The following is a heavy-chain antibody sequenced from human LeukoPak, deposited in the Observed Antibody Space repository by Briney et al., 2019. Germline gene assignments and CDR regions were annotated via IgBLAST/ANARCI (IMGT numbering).Heavy chain of an antibody. Sequence: SETLSLTCTVSGGSISSGDYYWSWIRQPPGKGLEWIGYIYYGGSTYYNPSLKSRVTISVDTSKNQFSLKLSSVTAADTAVYYCARGMDSGYRTCGWFDPWGQGTLVTVSS. CDR3: ARGMDSGYRTCGWFDP. J-gene: IGHJ5*02. D-gene: IGHD3-22*01. CDR2: IYYGGST. CDR1: GGSISSGDYY. V-gene: IGHV4-30-4*01.